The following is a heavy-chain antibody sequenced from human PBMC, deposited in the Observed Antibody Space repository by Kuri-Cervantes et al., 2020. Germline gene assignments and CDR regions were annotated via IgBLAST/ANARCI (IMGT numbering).Heavy chain of an antibody. CDR1: GFTFSGYA. V-gene: IGHV3-23*01. D-gene: IGHD1-26*01. J-gene: IGHJ4*02. CDR3: AKDRSGSSGSFSSSDY. Sequence: GESLKISCAASGFTFSGYAMSWVRQAPGKGLEWVSAISGSGGSTYYADSVKGRFTISRDNSKNTLYLQMNSLRAEDTAVYYRAKDRSGSSGSFSSSDYWGQGTLVTVSS. CDR2: ISGSGGST.